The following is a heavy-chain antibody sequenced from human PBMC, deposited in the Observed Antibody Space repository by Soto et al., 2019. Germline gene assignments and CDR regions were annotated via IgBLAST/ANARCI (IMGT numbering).Heavy chain of an antibody. CDR3: ASLFSGTRDAFDI. D-gene: IGHD1-1*01. V-gene: IGHV5-51*01. CDR2: IYPGDSDT. CDR1: GYSFTSYW. Sequence: GESLKISCKGSGYSFTSYWIGWVRQMPGKGLEWMGIIYPGDSDTRYSPSFQGQVTISADKSISTAYLQWSSLKASDTAMFYCASLFSGTRDAFDIWGQGTMVTVSS. J-gene: IGHJ3*02.